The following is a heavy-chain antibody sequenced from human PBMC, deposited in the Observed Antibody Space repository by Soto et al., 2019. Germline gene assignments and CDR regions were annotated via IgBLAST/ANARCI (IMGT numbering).Heavy chain of an antibody. D-gene: IGHD2-2*01. J-gene: IGHJ4*02. CDR1: GGSISSSPYY. V-gene: IGHV4-39*07. CDR3: ARDTSHYFDH. Sequence: PSETLSLTCTVSGGSISSSPYYWGWVRQPPGKGLEYIASIFYSGSTYYNPSLKSRVTISVDTSKNQFSLKLSSVTAADTAMYFCARDTSHYFDHWGQGILVTVSS. CDR2: IFYSGST.